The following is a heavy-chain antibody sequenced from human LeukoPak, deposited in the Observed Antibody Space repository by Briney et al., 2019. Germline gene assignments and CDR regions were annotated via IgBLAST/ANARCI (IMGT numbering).Heavy chain of an antibody. D-gene: IGHD3-16*01. J-gene: IGHJ3*02. V-gene: IGHV1-69*01. CDR2: VIPIFGTA. Sequence: ASVKVSCKASGGTFSSYAISWVRQAPGQGLEWMGGVIPIFGTANYAQKFQGRVTITADESTSTAYMELSSLRSEDTAVYYCAREGLGRAFDIWGQGTMVTVSS. CDR1: GGTFSSYA. CDR3: AREGLGRAFDI.